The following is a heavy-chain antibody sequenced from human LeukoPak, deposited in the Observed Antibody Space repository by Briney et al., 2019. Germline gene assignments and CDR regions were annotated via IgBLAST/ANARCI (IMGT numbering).Heavy chain of an antibody. J-gene: IGHJ6*03. CDR3: ARDSSQNYYYYYMDV. CDR2: ISYDGSNK. CDR1: GFTFSSYG. D-gene: IGHD6-13*01. V-gene: IGHV3-30*19. Sequence: GGSLRLSCAASGFTFSSYGMHWVRQAPGKGLEWVAVISYDGSNKYYADSVKGRFTISRDNSRNTLYLQMNSLRAEDTAVYYCARDSSQNYYYYYMDVWGKGTTVTVSS.